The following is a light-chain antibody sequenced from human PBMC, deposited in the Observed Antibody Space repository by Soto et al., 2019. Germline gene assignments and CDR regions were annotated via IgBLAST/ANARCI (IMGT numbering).Light chain of an antibody. CDR2: DAS. CDR3: QQYSDWPET. V-gene: IGKV3-15*01. J-gene: IGKJ1*01. Sequence: EIVMTQSAATLSVSPGERATLSCRASQSVGSTLAWYQQKVGQAPRLLIYDASARATGIPARFSGSGSGTEFTLTISSLQSEDFAVYYCQQYSDWPETFGQGTKVDIK. CDR1: QSVGST.